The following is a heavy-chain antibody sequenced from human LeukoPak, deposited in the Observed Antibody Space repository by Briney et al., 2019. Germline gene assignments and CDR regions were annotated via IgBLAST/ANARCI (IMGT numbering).Heavy chain of an antibody. CDR1: GGSFNDYY. D-gene: IGHD4-23*01. CDR2: INHSGSP. CDR3: ARGRFQRRFMATPFDP. J-gene: IGHJ5*02. Sequence: SETLSLTCAVYGGSFNDYYWSWIRQTPGKGLEWIGEINHSGSPNYNPSLKSRLNISVDMSKKQISLRLASVTAADTAVYYCARGRFQRRFMATPFDPWGQGTLVTVSS. V-gene: IGHV4-34*01.